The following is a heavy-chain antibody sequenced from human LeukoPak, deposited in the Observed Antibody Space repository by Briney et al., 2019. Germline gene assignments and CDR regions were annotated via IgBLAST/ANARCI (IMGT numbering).Heavy chain of an antibody. CDR1: GGSIISSSYY. CDR2: IYYSGST. D-gene: IGHD2-8*01. J-gene: IGHJ4*02. Sequence: SETLSLTCTVSGGSIISSSYYWGWIRQPPGKGLEWIGYIYYSGSTNYNPSLKSRVTISVDTSKNQFSLKLSSVTAADTAVYYCARGPNGYYFDYWGQGTLVTVSS. V-gene: IGHV4-61*05. CDR3: ARGPNGYYFDY.